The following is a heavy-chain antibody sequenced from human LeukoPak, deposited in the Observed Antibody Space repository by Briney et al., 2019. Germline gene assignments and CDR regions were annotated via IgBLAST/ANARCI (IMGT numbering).Heavy chain of an antibody. CDR3: AKVSGAAAGYYYGMDV. CDR2: ISGSGGST. Sequence: GGSLRLSCVVSGFTFSNYAMNWVRQAPGKGLEWVSGISGSGGSTFYADSVKGRFTISRDNSKNTLYLQMNSLRAEDTAVYYCAKVSGAAAGYYYGMDVWGQGTTVTVSS. CDR1: GFTFSNYA. D-gene: IGHD6-13*01. V-gene: IGHV3-23*01. J-gene: IGHJ6*02.